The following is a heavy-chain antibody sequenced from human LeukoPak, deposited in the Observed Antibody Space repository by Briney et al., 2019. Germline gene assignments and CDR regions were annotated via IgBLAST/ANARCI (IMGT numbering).Heavy chain of an antibody. Sequence: PGGSLRLSCAASGFTFSNYGMSWVRQAPGKGLEWVSGIGGSGSYSYYADSVKGRFTISRDNSKNTLSLQMNSLRAEDTAVYYCARELAAAGNLDYWGQGTLVTVSS. CDR2: IGGSGSYS. J-gene: IGHJ4*02. CDR1: GFTFSNYG. CDR3: ARELAAAGNLDY. V-gene: IGHV3-23*01. D-gene: IGHD6-13*01.